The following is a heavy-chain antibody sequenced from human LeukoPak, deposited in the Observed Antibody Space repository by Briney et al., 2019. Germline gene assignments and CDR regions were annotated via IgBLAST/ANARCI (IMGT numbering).Heavy chain of an antibody. Sequence: SETLSLTCTVSGGSISSYYWSWIRQPAGKGLERIGRIYTSGSTNYNPSLKSRVTMSVDTSKNQFSLKLSSVTAADTAVYYCAREAYDSSGYYYPPFDYWGQGTLVTVSS. V-gene: IGHV4-4*07. J-gene: IGHJ4*02. CDR3: AREAYDSSGYYYPPFDY. D-gene: IGHD3-22*01. CDR2: IYTSGST. CDR1: GGSISSYY.